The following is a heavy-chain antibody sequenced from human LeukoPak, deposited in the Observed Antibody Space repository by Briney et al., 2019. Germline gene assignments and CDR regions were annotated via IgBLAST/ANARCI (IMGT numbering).Heavy chain of an antibody. J-gene: IGHJ4*02. D-gene: IGHD4-17*01. CDR3: ARAATVPRVFDY. V-gene: IGHV1-46*01. CDR1: GYTFTSYY. CDR2: INPSGGST. Sequence: ASVKVSCKAYGYTFTSYYMHWVRQAPGQGLEWMGIINPSGGSTSYAQKFQGRVTMTRDMSTSTVYMELSSLRSEDTAVYYCARAATVPRVFDYWGQGTLVTVSS.